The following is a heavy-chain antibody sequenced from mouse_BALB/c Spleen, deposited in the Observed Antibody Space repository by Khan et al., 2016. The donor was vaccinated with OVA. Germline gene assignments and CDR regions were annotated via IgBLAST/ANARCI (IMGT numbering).Heavy chain of an antibody. CDR3: SSQGGVYFSWFDY. V-gene: IGHV1-9*01. Sequence: QVQLQQPGTELLKPGASVKISCKATGYTFTSYWIEWVKQRPGHGLEWIGGILPGSGSPNYNERFMGKSTFTSDTSSSTAYMQLSSLKSEDSAAYNCSSQGGVYFSWFDYWGQGTQVTVSA. J-gene: IGHJ3*01. CDR1: GYTFTSYW. D-gene: IGHD1-1*01. CDR2: ILPGSGSP.